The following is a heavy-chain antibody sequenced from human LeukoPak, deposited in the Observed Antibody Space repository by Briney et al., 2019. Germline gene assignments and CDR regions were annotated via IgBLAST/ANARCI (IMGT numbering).Heavy chain of an antibody. D-gene: IGHD3-3*01. J-gene: IGHJ4*02. V-gene: IGHV3-48*03. CDR2: ISGSGSTI. CDR3: ARAQTGITIFAVVDY. Sequence: PGGSLRLSCAASGFTFSSYEMNWVRQAPGKGLEWVSYISGSGSTIYYADSVKGRFAISRDNAKNSLYLQMNSLRAEDTAVYYCARAQTGITIFAVVDYWGQGTLVTVSS. CDR1: GFTFSSYE.